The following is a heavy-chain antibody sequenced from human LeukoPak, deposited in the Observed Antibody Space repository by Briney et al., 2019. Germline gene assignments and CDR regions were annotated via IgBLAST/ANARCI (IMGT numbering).Heavy chain of an antibody. CDR1: GGTFSSYA. Sequence: GSSVRVSCKASGGTFSSYAISWVRHAPGQGLEWMGGIIPIFGTANYAQKFQGRVTITADESTSTAYMELSSLRSEDTAVYYCARVDQNWLDPWGQGTLVTVSS. J-gene: IGHJ5*02. V-gene: IGHV1-69*01. D-gene: IGHD2-2*01. CDR2: IIPIFGTA. CDR3: ARVDQNWLDP.